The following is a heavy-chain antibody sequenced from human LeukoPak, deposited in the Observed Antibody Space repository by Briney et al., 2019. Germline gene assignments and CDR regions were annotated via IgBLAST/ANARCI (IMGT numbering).Heavy chain of an antibody. V-gene: IGHV3-48*01. Sequence: GGSLRLSCAASGFTFSSYSMNWVRQAPGKGLEWVSYISSSSGTIYYADSVKGRFTISRDNAKNSLYLQMNSLRAEDTAVYYCAGGYSYGLGKNFDYWGQGTLVTVSS. D-gene: IGHD5-18*01. CDR2: ISSSSGTI. CDR3: AGGYSYGLGKNFDY. J-gene: IGHJ4*02. CDR1: GFTFSSYS.